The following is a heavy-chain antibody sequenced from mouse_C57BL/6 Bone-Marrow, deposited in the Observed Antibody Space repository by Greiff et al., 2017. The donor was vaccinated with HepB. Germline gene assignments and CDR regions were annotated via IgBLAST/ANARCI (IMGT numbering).Heavy chain of an antibody. CDR3: ARAYYSNYEAMDY. CDR1: GYTFTSYW. D-gene: IGHD2-5*01. J-gene: IGHJ4*01. Sequence: QVQLQQPGAELVKPGASVKLSCKASGYTFTSYWMHWVKQRPGRGLEWIGRIDPNSGGTKYNEKFKSKATLTVDKPSSTAYMQLSSLPCEDSAVYYCARAYYSNYEAMDYWGKGTSVTVSS. CDR2: IDPNSGGT. V-gene: IGHV1-72*01.